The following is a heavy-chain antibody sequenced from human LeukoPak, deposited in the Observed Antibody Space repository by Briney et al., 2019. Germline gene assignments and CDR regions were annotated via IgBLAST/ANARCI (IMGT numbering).Heavy chain of an antibody. CDR1: GGSISSSNYY. CDR2: IYTSGST. CDR3: ARDRYGDALTTYFPWFDP. D-gene: IGHD4-17*01. J-gene: IGHJ5*02. V-gene: IGHV4-61*02. Sequence: SQTLSLTCSVSGGSISSSNYYWSWIRQPAGKGLEWIGRIYTSGSTNYNPSLKSRVTMSVDTSKNQFSLKLSSVTAADTAVYYCARDRYGDALTTYFPWFDPWGQGTLVTVSS.